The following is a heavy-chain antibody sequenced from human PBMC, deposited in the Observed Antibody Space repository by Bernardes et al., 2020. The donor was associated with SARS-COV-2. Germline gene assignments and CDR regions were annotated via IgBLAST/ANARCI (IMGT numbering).Heavy chain of an antibody. D-gene: IGHD2-2*02. CDR1: GGSFSGYY. CDR2: INHSGST. V-gene: IGHV4-34*01. Sequence: ETLSLTCAVYGGSFSGYYWSWIRQPPGKGLEWIGEINHSGSTNYNPSLKSRVTISVDTSKNQFSLKLSSVTAADTAVYYCARGGYCSSTSCYKSYFDYWGQGTLVTVSS. J-gene: IGHJ4*02. CDR3: ARGGYCSSTSCYKSYFDY.